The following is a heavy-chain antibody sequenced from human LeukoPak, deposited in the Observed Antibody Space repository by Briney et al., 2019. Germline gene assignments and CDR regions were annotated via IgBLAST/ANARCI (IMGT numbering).Heavy chain of an antibody. D-gene: IGHD6-19*01. Sequence: SETLSLTCTVSGGSISSYYWSWIRQPAGKGLEWIGRIYTSGNTNYNPSLKSRVTMSVDTSKNQFSLKLSSVTAADTAVYYCARVSVPDSGWYRPHYFDYWGQGTLVTVSS. J-gene: IGHJ4*02. V-gene: IGHV4-4*07. CDR1: GGSISSYY. CDR3: ARVSVPDSGWYRPHYFDY. CDR2: IYTSGNT.